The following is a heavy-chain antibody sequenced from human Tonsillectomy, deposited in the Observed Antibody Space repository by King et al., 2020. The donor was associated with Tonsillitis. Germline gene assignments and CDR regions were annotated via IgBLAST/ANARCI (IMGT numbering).Heavy chain of an antibody. D-gene: IGHD6-13*01. Sequence: QLQESGPGLVKPSETLSLTCTVSGGSISSSSYYCGWIRQPPGKGLEWIWSIYYSGSTYYNPSLKSRVTISVETSKNQFSLKLTSVTAADTAVYYCARPSIAASFDAFDIWGQGTMVTVSS. CDR1: GGSISSSSYY. V-gene: IGHV4-39*01. CDR3: ARPSIAASFDAFDI. CDR2: IYYSGST. J-gene: IGHJ3*02.